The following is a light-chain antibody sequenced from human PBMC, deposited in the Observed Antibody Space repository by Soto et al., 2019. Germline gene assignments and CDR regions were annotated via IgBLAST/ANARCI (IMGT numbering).Light chain of an antibody. CDR2: DAS. V-gene: IGKV1-5*01. J-gene: IGKJ1*01. CDR1: QSISSW. CDR3: QQYYSYPWT. Sequence: DIQMTQSPSTLSASVGDRVTITCRASQSISSWLAWYQQKPGKAPKLLIYDASSLESGVPSRFSGSGSGTEFARTISSLQTDDFATYYCQQYYSYPWTFGQGTKVEIK.